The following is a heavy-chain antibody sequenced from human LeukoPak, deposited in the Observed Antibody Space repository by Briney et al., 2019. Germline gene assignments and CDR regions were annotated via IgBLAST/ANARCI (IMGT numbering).Heavy chain of an antibody. CDR1: GGSISSSNW. J-gene: IGHJ3*02. CDR2: IYHSGST. Sequence: SGTLSLTCAVSGGSISSSNWWSWVRQPPGKGLEWIGEIYHSGSTNYNPSLKSRVTISVDKSKNQFSLRLSSVTAADTAVYYCARDQGYYYDSSVDLPVAFDIWGQGTMVTVSS. CDR3: ARDQGYYYDSSVDLPVAFDI. D-gene: IGHD3-22*01. V-gene: IGHV4-4*02.